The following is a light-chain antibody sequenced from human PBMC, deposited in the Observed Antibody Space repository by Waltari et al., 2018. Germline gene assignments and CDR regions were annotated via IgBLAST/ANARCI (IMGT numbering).Light chain of an antibody. CDR3: QKYNNAFQT. CDR2: GAS. V-gene: IGKV1-27*01. Sequence: DVQVTQSPSSLSANVGDRVTITCRASQGIVNYVAWYQQKPGKAPKVLIFGASTLQSGVPSRFSGSGSETNFTLTINSLQPEDVATYYCQKYNNAFQTFGQGTKVEIK. J-gene: IGKJ1*01. CDR1: QGIVNY.